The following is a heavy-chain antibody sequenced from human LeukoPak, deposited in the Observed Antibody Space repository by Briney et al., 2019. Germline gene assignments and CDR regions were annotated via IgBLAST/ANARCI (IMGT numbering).Heavy chain of an antibody. Sequence: GGSLRLSCAASGFTVSSNYMSWVRQAPGKGLEWVSVIYSGGSTYYADSVKGRFTISRDNSKSTLYLQMNSLRAEDTAVYYCARTMVRDLMVGWFDPWGQGTLVTVSS. V-gene: IGHV3-53*01. CDR1: GFTVSSNY. J-gene: IGHJ5*02. D-gene: IGHD3-10*01. CDR2: IYSGGST. CDR3: ARTMVRDLMVGWFDP.